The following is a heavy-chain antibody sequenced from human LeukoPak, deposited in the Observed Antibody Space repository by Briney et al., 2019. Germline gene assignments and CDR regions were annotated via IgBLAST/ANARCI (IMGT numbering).Heavy chain of an antibody. J-gene: IGHJ3*02. CDR3: ARGGIQRDAFDI. CDR1: GGSISSGGYY. D-gene: IGHD5-18*01. Sequence: PSETLSLTCTVSGGSISSGGYYWSWIRQHPGKGLEWIGYIYYSGSTYYNPSLKSRVTISVDTSKNQFSLKLSSVTAADTAVYYCARGGIQRDAFDIWGQGTMVTVSS. CDR2: IYYSGST. V-gene: IGHV4-31*03.